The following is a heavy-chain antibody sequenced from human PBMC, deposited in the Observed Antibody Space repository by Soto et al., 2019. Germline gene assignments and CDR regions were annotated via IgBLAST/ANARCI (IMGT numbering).Heavy chain of an antibody. Sequence: GGSLRLSCAASGFTFSGYYMSWVRQAPGKGLEWVAALSDTGGSTYYGDSVKGRFTISRDNSKNTLYLQMNSLRVEDTAQYYCAKAGWFDNWGQGTRVTVSS. V-gene: IGHV3-23*01. CDR1: GFTFSGYY. J-gene: IGHJ4*02. CDR3: AKAGWFDN. D-gene: IGHD6-19*01. CDR2: LSDTGGST.